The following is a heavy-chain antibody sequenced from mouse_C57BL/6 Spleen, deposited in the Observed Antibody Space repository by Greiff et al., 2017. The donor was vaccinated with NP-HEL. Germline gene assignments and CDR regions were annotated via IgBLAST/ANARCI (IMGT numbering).Heavy chain of an antibody. J-gene: IGHJ2*01. CDR3: TRGGNSPFDY. CDR1: GYTFTDYE. CDR2: IDPETGGT. V-gene: IGHV1-15*01. Sequence: VKLMESGAELVRPGASVTLSCKASGYTFTDYEMHWVKQTPVHGLEWIGAIDPETGGTAYNQKFKGKAILTADKSSSTAYMELRSLTSEDSAVYYCTRGGNSPFDYWGQGTTLTVSS. D-gene: IGHD2-1*01.